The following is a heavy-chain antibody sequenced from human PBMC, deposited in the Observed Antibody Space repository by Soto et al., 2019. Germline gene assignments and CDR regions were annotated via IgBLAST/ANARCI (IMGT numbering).Heavy chain of an antibody. CDR2: IYYSGST. V-gene: IGHV4-31*03. Sequence: QVQLQESGPGLVKPSQTLSLTCTVSGGSISSGGYYWSWIRQHPGKGLEWNGCIYYSGSTYDNPPLKSRVTISVDTSKNQFSLKLSSVTAADTAVYYCARDRYYDFWSGYYGSGYGMDVWGQGTTVTVSS. CDR3: ARDRYYDFWSGYYGSGYGMDV. CDR1: GGSISSGGYY. D-gene: IGHD3-3*01. J-gene: IGHJ6*02.